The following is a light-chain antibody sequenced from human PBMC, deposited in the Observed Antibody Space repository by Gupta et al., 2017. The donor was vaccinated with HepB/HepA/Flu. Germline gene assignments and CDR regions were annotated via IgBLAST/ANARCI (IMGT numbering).Light chain of an antibody. CDR3: SSYTSSSTYVV. CDR2: DVS. J-gene: IGLJ2*01. V-gene: IGLV2-14*01. CDR1: SSDVGGYNY. Sequence: QSALTQPASVSGSPGQSITIAGTGTSSDVGGYNYVSWYQQHPGKAPKLMIYDVSNRPSVVSNRFSGSKSGNTASLTISGLQAEDEADYYCSSYTSSSTYVVFGGGTKLTVL.